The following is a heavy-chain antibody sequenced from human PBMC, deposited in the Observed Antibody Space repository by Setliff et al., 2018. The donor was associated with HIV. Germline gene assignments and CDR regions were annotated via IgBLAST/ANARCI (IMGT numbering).Heavy chain of an antibody. CDR3: ARDSDGSGYGSFDY. J-gene: IGHJ4*02. V-gene: IGHV1-46*01. CDR1: GYTFTSYH. D-gene: IGHD3-22*01. CDR2: SNPSGGNA. Sequence: ASVKVSCKASGYTFTSYHLHWLRQAPGQGLEWMGISNPSGGNARYAQKFQGRVTMTRDTSTSTFYMELSSLRSDDTAVYYCARDSDGSGYGSFDYWGQGTLVTVSS.